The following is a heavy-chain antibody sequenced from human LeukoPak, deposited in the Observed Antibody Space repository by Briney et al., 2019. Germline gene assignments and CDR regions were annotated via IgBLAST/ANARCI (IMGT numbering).Heavy chain of an antibody. D-gene: IGHD5-18*01. CDR1: GFTFSDYY. CDR3: ARGGYSYGGAFDI. V-gene: IGHV3-53*01. Sequence: GGSLRLSCAASGFTFSDYYMSWVRQAPGKGLEWVSVIYSGGSTYYADSVKGRFTISRDNSKNTLYLQMNSLRAEDTAVYYCARGGYSYGGAFDIWGQGTMVTVSS. J-gene: IGHJ3*02. CDR2: IYSGGST.